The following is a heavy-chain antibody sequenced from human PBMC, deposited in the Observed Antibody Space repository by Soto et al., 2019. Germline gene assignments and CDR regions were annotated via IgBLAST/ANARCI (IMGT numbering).Heavy chain of an antibody. Sequence: GGSLRLSCAASGFTFSSYGIHWVRQAPGKGLEWVAVIWYDGSNKYYADSVKGRFTISRDNSKNSLYLQMNSLRVEDTAVYFCLRDHPKPRLYFDYWAQRTLVTVSS. CDR1: GFTFSSYG. J-gene: IGHJ4*02. CDR3: LRDHPKPRLYFDY. CDR2: IWYDGSNK. V-gene: IGHV3-33*01. D-gene: IGHD6-6*01.